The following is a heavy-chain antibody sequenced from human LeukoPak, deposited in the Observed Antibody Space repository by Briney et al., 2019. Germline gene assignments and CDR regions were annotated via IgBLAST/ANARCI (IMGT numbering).Heavy chain of an antibody. V-gene: IGHV3-7*04. Sequence: PGGSLRLSCVASGFTFRSYWMSWVRQAPGKGLEWVANMKQDGSEKYYVGSVKGRFTISRDNAKNSLYLQMNSLRVEDTAVYYCARDSYKWFGEFYYFDYWGQGTLVTVSS. CDR2: MKQDGSEK. D-gene: IGHD3-10*01. J-gene: IGHJ4*02. CDR3: ARDSYKWFGEFYYFDY. CDR1: GFTFRSYW.